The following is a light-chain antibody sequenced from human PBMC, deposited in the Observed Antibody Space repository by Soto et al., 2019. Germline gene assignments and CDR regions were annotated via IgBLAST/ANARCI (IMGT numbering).Light chain of an antibody. CDR1: QRISSY. Sequence: DIQMTQSPSSLSASVGDRVTITCRASQRISSYLNWYQQKPGKAPKLLIYAASSLQSGVPSRFSGSGSGTDFTLTISGLQPDDFATYYCQQSYSTPYTFGQGTNLEIK. CDR2: AAS. CDR3: QQSYSTPYT. V-gene: IGKV1-39*01. J-gene: IGKJ2*01.